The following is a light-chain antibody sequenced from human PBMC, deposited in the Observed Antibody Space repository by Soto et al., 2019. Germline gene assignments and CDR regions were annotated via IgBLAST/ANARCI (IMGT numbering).Light chain of an antibody. Sequence: EIVLTQSPATLSLSPGERATLSCRASQSVSSYLAWYQQKPGQAPRLLIYDASNRATGIPARFSGSGSGTDFTLTISSLEPGDFAVYYCQQRSSWWTFGQGTKVEIK. CDR2: DAS. V-gene: IGKV3-11*01. J-gene: IGKJ1*01. CDR1: QSVSSY. CDR3: QQRSSWWT.